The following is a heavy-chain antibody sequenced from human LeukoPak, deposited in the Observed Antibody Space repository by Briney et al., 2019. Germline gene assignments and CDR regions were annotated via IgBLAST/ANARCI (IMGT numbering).Heavy chain of an antibody. CDR2: INSDGSST. CDR3: ARNLGSSSSY. J-gene: IGHJ4*02. Sequence: PPGGSLRLSCAASGFSFSNYWMHWVRQAPGKGLVCVSRINSDGSSTNYADSVKGRFTISRDNATNTLDLQMNSLRPEDTAVYYCARNLGSSSSYWGQGTLVTVSS. D-gene: IGHD6-6*01. V-gene: IGHV3-74*01. CDR1: GFSFSNYW.